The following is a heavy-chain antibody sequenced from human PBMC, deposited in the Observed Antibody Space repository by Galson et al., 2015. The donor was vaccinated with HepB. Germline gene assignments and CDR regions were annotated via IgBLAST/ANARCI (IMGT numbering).Heavy chain of an antibody. Sequence: SVKVSCKVSGYTLTELSMHWVRQAPGKGLEWMGGFDPEDGETIYAQKFQGRVTMTEDTSTDTAYMELSSLRSEDTAVYYCATWGPGYYDSSGLPGGMDVWGQGTTVTVSS. CDR1: GYTLTELS. J-gene: IGHJ6*02. V-gene: IGHV1-24*01. CDR3: ATWGPGYYDSSGLPGGMDV. D-gene: IGHD3-22*01. CDR2: FDPEDGET.